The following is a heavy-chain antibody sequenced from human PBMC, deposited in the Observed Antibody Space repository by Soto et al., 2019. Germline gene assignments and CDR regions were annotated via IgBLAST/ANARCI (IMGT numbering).Heavy chain of an antibody. V-gene: IGHV4-34*01. Sequence: SETLSLTCAVYGGSFSGYYWSWIRQPPGKGLEWIGEINNSGSTNYNPSLKSRITISVDTSKNQFSLKLSSVTAADTAVYYCARRGATYGSGSRKHYYYYYMDVWGKGTTVTVSS. D-gene: IGHD3-10*01. CDR3: ARRGATYGSGSRKHYYYYYMDV. CDR1: GGSFSGYY. CDR2: INNSGST. J-gene: IGHJ6*03.